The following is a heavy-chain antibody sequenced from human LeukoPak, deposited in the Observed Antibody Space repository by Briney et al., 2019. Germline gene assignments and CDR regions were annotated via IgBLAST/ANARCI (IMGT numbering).Heavy chain of an antibody. CDR3: ARGGGIGSYYFDY. V-gene: IGHV1-69*05. Sequence: SVKVSCKASGGTFSSYAISWVRQAPGQGLEWMGGIIPIFGTANYAQRFQGRVTITTDESTSTAYMELSSLRSEDTAVYYCARGGGIGSYYFDYWGQGTLVTVSS. D-gene: IGHD1-26*01. J-gene: IGHJ4*02. CDR1: GGTFSSYA. CDR2: IIPIFGTA.